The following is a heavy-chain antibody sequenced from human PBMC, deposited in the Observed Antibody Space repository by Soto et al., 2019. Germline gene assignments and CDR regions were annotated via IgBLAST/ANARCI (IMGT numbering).Heavy chain of an antibody. CDR3: ARADYTYASGPFDP. CDR1: GFTFSDYY. Sequence: GGSLRLSCAASGFTFSDYYMTWIRQAPGKELEWVSYISSSGTAIYYADSVKGRFAISRDNAKNSLYLHMNTLRAEDTALYYCARADYTYASGPFDPWGQGTLVTVSS. V-gene: IGHV3-11*01. J-gene: IGHJ5*02. D-gene: IGHD3-10*01. CDR2: ISSSGTAI.